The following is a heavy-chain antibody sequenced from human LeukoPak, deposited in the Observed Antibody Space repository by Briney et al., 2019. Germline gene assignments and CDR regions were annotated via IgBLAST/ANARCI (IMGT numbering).Heavy chain of an antibody. CDR3: ARGEGLDYGDYVYAFDI. J-gene: IGHJ3*02. D-gene: IGHD4-17*01. CDR1: GFTFSSYS. V-gene: IGHV3-21*01. Sequence: PGGSLRLSCAASGFTFSSYSMNWVRQAQGKGLEWVSSISSSSSYIYYADSVKGRFTISRDNAKNSLYLQMNSLRAEDTAVYYCARGEGLDYGDYVYAFDIWGQGTMVTVSS. CDR2: ISSSSSYI.